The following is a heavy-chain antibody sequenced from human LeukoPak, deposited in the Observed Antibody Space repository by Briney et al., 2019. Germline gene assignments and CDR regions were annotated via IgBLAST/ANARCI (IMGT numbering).Heavy chain of an antibody. Sequence: ASVKVSCKASGYTFTGYYMHWVRQAPGQGLEWMGWINPNSGGTNYAQKFQGRVTMTRDTSISTAYMELRSLRSDDTAVYYCATDRAFFTTFDYWGQGTLVTVSS. V-gene: IGHV1-2*02. CDR3: ATDRAFFTTFDY. D-gene: IGHD3-22*01. CDR1: GYTFTGYY. J-gene: IGHJ4*02. CDR2: INPNSGGT.